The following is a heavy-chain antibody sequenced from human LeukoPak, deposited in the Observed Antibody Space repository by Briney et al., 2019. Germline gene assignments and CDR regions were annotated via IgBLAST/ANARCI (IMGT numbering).Heavy chain of an antibody. CDR3: ASSSANWGSRTSAHPYNWFDP. J-gene: IGHJ5*02. Sequence: SVKVSCKASGGTFSSYAISWARQAPGQGLEWMGGIIPIFGTANYAQKFQGRVTITTDESTSTAYVELSSLRSEDTAVYYCASSSANWGSRTSAHPYNWFDPWGQGTLVTVSS. D-gene: IGHD7-27*01. V-gene: IGHV1-69*05. CDR1: GGTFSSYA. CDR2: IIPIFGTA.